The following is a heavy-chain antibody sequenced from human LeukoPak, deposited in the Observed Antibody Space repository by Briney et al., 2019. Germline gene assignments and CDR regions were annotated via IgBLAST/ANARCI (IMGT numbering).Heavy chain of an antibody. J-gene: IGHJ4*02. V-gene: IGHV1-69-2*01. CDR1: GYTFTDYY. Sequence: ASVKVSCKVSGYTFTDYYMHWVQQAPGKGLEWMGLVDPEDGETIYAEKFQGRVTITADTSTDTAYMELSSLRSEDTAVYYCATAGAAAGGYYFDNWGQGTLVTVSS. CDR3: ATAGAAAGGYYFDN. CDR2: VDPEDGET. D-gene: IGHD6-13*01.